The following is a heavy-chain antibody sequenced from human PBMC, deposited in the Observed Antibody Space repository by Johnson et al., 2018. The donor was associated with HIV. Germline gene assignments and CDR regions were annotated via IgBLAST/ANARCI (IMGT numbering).Heavy chain of an antibody. CDR1: GFTFSAYE. CDR2: IDTSGDT. V-gene: IGHV3-13*04. CDR3: ASQGLTVDAFDI. J-gene: IGHJ3*02. D-gene: IGHD3/OR15-3a*01. Sequence: VQLVESGGGLLQIGGSLRLSCAASGFTFSAYEMHWVRQSTAKGLEWVSSIDTSGDTYYSDSVKGRFTISRENAKNSLYLQMNSLRGGDTALYYCASQGLTVDAFDIWGQGTMVTVAS.